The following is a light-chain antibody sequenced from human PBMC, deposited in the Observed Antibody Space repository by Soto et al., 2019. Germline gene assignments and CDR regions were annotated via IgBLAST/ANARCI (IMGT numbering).Light chain of an antibody. J-gene: IGLJ3*02. V-gene: IGLV1-44*01. CDR3: ASWDARLNGVV. CDR1: SSNIGSNA. Sequence: QSVLTQPPSSSGTPGQRVTISCSGSSSNIGSNAGNWYQQLPGTAPKLLIYSDNQRPSGVPDRFSGSKSGTSVSLAISGLQSEDEADYYCASWDARLNGVVFGGGTKLTVL. CDR2: SDN.